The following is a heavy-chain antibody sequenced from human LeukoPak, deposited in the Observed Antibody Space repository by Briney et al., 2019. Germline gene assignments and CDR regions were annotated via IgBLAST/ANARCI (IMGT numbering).Heavy chain of an antibody. CDR3: AKNLLGSESFSWHFDL. V-gene: IGHV3-23*01. CDR1: GFTFSNYG. D-gene: IGHD1-26*01. Sequence: GGSLRLSCAASGFTFSNYGMNWVRQAPGKGLAWVSSITGSGGSTRADSVKDRFTISRDNSKNTLYPQMNSLRADDTAVYFCAKNLLGSESFSWHFDLWGRGTLVTVSS. J-gene: IGHJ2*01. CDR2: ITGSGGST.